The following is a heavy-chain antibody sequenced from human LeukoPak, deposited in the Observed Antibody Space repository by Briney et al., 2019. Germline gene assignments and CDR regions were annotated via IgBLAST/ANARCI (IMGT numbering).Heavy chain of an antibody. V-gene: IGHV1-3*04. CDR2: INTANGNT. D-gene: IGHD2-15*01. CDR3: AREGVLGYCSGGSCYNWFDP. CDR1: GYTFITYA. Sequence: ASVKVSCKASGYTFITYAIHWLRQAPGQRLEWMGWINTANGNTKYSQKFQGRVTITRDTSASTAYMELSSLRSEDTAVYYCAREGVLGYCSGGSCYNWFDPWGQGTLVTVSS. J-gene: IGHJ5*02.